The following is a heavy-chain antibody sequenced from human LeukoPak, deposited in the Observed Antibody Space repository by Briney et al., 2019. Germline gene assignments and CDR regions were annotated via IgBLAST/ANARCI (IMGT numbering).Heavy chain of an antibody. V-gene: IGHV3-11*01. J-gene: IGHJ4*02. CDR1: GFTFSDYY. CDR2: ISSSGSTI. CDR3: RGNYYDSSGYFKYYFDY. Sequence: GSLRLSCAASGFTFSDYYMSWIRQAPGKGLEWVSYISSSGSTIYYADSVKGRFTISRDNAKNSLYLQMNSLRAEDTAVYYCRGNYYDSSGYFKYYFDYWGQGTLVTVSS. D-gene: IGHD3-22*01.